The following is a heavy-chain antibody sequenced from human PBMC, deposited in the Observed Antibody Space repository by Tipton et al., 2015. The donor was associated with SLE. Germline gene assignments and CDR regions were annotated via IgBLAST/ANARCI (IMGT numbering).Heavy chain of an antibody. Sequence: GSLRLSCVTSGFTLSDYAMNWVRQSPGKGLEWVSIIYSGGFGTAYADAVKGRFSVSRDSSGNTVYLQMNSLRAEDTAIYYCARGRDGDSYLYFDLWGRGTPVTVSS. CDR3: ARGRDGDSYLYFDL. J-gene: IGHJ2*01. V-gene: IGHV3-23*03. CDR2: IYSGGFGT. D-gene: IGHD4-17*01. CDR1: GFTLSDYA.